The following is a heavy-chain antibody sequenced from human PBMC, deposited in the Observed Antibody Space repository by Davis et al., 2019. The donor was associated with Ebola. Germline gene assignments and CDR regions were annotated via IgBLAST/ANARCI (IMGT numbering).Heavy chain of an antibody. CDR1: GYTFTGYY. V-gene: IGHV1-69*13. CDR3: ARRLGSDSSSWGVGYYYGMDV. CDR2: IIPIFGTA. Sequence: SVKVSCKASGYTFTGYYMHWVRQAPGQGLEWMGGIIPIFGTANYAQKFQGRVTITADESTSTAYMELSSLRSEDTAVYYCARRLGSDSSSWGVGYYYGMDVWGQGTTVTVSS. D-gene: IGHD6-13*01. J-gene: IGHJ6*02.